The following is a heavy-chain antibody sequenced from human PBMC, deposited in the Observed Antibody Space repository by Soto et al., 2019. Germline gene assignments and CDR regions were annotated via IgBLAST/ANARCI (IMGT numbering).Heavy chain of an antibody. J-gene: IGHJ3*02. CDR1: GGSFSSYA. D-gene: IGHD6-19*01. Sequence: QVQLVQSGAEVKKPGSSVKVSCKASGGSFSSYAISWVRQAPVQGLEWMGGIIPIFGTATYAQKFQGRVTIIADKSTSAAYMELSSLRSEDTAVYYCARAGPVAGNHAFDICGQGTLVTVSS. CDR2: IIPIFGTA. V-gene: IGHV1-69*06. CDR3: ARAGPVAGNHAFDI.